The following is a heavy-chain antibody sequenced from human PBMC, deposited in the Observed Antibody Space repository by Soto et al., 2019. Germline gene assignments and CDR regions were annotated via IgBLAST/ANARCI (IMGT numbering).Heavy chain of an antibody. CDR2: ISGSGGST. V-gene: IGHV3-23*01. J-gene: IGHJ4*02. CDR3: AKDQLALDY. D-gene: IGHD3-3*02. CDR1: AFTFSRYS. Sequence: PGGALRLCCGASAFTFSRYSISWFRQVPGKGMEWVSAISGSGGSTYYADSVKGRFTISRDNSKNTLYLQMNSLIAEDTAVDYYAKDQLALDYSGQGTLVTDSS.